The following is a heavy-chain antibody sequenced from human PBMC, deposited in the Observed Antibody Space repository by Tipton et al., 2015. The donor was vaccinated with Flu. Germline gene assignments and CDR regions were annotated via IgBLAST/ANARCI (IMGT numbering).Heavy chain of an antibody. CDR1: GFTFSSYW. V-gene: IGHV3-7*01. D-gene: IGHD3-16*01. CDR3: ARAIAGADSL. CDR2: IKQDGSVK. Sequence: SLRLSCAASGFTFSSYWMNWVHQAPGKGLEWVANIKQDGSVKYYVDSVKGRFTISRDNAKNSLYLQMNSLRAEDTAVYYCARAIAGADSLWGQGTLVTVSS. J-gene: IGHJ4*02.